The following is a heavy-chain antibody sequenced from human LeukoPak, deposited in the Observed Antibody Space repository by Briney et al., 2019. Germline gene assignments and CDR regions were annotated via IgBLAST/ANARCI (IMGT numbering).Heavy chain of an antibody. CDR3: ARAYDWSGYFQAY. D-gene: IGHD3-3*01. CDR1: GCSFGDYA. V-gene: IGHV3-49*04. J-gene: IGHJ4*02. CDR2: IRNKTYGGPT. Sequence: GGSLRLSCTASGCSFGDYAMHWVRQAPGKGLEWVGFIRNKTYGGPTEYAASVKGTVGISRDDSQSIAYLQMNSLNTEDTAVYYCARAYDWSGYFQAYWGQGTLVTVSS.